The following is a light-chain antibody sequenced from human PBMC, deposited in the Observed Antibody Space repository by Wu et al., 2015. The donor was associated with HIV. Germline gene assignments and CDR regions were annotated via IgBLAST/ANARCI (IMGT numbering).Light chain of an antibody. J-gene: IGKJ1*01. V-gene: IGKV1-27*01. Sequence: DIQMTQSPSSLSASVGDRVTITCRASQGISNFLAWYQQKPGKPPKVLIYAASTLQSGVPSRFSGSGSGTDSTLTISRLEPEDFAVYYCQQYGSSPTWTFGQGTKVEIK. CDR1: QGISNF. CDR2: AAS. CDR3: QQYGSSPTWT.